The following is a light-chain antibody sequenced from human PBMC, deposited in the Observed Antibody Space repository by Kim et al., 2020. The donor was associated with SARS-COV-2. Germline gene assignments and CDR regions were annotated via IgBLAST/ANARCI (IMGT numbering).Light chain of an antibody. J-gene: IGKJ2*01. CDR1: QGIRNS. V-gene: IGKV1-NL1*01. CDR2: STS. Sequence: DVQMTQSPSSLSASVGDRVTITCRASQGIRNSLAWYHQRPGKAPMLLIYSTSKLETGVPSRFSGSGSGTDYTLSIDSLQPEDFGTYYCQQYETMPRTFGQGTKLEI. CDR3: QQYETMPRT.